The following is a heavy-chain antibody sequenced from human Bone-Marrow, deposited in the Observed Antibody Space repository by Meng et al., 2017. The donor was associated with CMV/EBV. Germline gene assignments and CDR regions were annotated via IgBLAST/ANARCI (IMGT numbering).Heavy chain of an antibody. J-gene: IGHJ6*02. V-gene: IGHV3-64*02. CDR2: ISSNGGST. D-gene: IGHD3-3*01. Sequence: GESLKISCAASGFTFSSYAMHWVRQAPGKGLEYVSAISSNGGSTYYADSVKGRFTISRDNSKNTLYLQMGSLRAEDMAVYYCAREEWLSVPALVDYYYYGMDVWGQGTTVTVSS. CDR3: AREEWLSVPALVDYYYYGMDV. CDR1: GFTFSSYA.